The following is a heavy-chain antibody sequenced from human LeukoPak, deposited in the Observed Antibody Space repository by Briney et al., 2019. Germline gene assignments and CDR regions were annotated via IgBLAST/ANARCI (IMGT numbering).Heavy chain of an antibody. CDR2: ISSSSSYI. CDR3: ARVQGPLWFDP. CDR1: GFTFSSYS. J-gene: IGHJ5*02. Sequence: GGSLRLSCAASGFTFSSYSMNWVRQALGRGLEWVSSISSSSSYIYYADSVKGRFTISRHNAKNSLYLQMNSLRAEDTAVYYCARVQGPLWFDPWGQGTLVTVSS. V-gene: IGHV3-21*01.